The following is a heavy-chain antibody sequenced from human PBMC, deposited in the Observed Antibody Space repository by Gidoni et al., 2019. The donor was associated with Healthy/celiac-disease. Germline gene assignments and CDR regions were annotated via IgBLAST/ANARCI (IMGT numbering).Heavy chain of an antibody. CDR1: GFTFSGYA. Sequence: QVQLVESGVGVVQPGRSLRLSCAASGFTFSGYALHWVRQAPGKGLEWVAAISYDGSNKYYADSVKCRFTISRDNSKNTLYLQMNSLRAEDTAVYYCARDTFPTTSYDSSAYYPVGWFDPWGQGTLVTVSS. CDR2: ISYDGSNK. J-gene: IGHJ5*02. V-gene: IGHV3-30*04. CDR3: ARDTFPTTSYDSSAYYPVGWFDP. D-gene: IGHD3-22*01.